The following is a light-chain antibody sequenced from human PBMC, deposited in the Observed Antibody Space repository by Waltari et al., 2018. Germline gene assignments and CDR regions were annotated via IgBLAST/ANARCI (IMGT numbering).Light chain of an antibody. J-gene: IGKJ1*01. CDR3: QHYVRLPVT. V-gene: IGKV3-20*01. CDR1: QSVRGT. CDR2: AAS. Sequence: EIVLPQSPGTLSLSPGERATLSCRASQSVRGTLAWYQQKPGQPPRLLIYAASIRATGIPDRFSGSGSGTDFTLTISRLEPEDFAVYYCQHYVRLPVTFGQGTKVEIK.